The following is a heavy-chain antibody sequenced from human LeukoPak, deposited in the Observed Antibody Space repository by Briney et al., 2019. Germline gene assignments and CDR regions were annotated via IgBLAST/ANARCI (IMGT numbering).Heavy chain of an antibody. D-gene: IGHD2-8*01. J-gene: IGHJ5*02. V-gene: IGHV3-13*01. CDR2: IGTLHDT. CDR1: GFKFTDYD. Sequence: PGGSLRLSCATPGFKFTDYDMHWVRQAPGKGPEWVSAIGTLHDTFYSDSVRGRFTVSRVDVRNSLYLQMNSLRAGDTAVYYCVRGCMFCDWKTWFDPWGQGTLVTVSS. CDR3: VRGCMFCDWKTWFDP.